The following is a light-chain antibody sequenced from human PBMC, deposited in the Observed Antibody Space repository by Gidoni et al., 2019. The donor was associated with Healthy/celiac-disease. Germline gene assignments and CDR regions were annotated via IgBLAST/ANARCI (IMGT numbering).Light chain of an antibody. CDR3: QYGSSSGYT. V-gene: IGKV3-20*01. Sequence: EIVLPQSPGTLSLSPGERATLSCRASQSVSSSYLAWYQQKPGQAPRLLIYGASSRATGIPDRFSGSGSGTDFTLTISRLEPEDFAVYYCQYGSSSGYTFGQGTKLEIK. CDR1: QSVSSSY. CDR2: GAS. J-gene: IGKJ2*01.